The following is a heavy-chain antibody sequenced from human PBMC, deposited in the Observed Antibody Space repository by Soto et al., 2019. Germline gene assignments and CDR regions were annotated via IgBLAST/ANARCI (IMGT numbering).Heavy chain of an antibody. CDR2: INSDGSSS. Sequence: GGSLRLSCAASGFTFSSYWMHWVRQTPGKGLVWVSRINSDGSSSTYADSVKGRFTISRDNAKNMLYLQMNSLRAEDTAVYYCAREWLQYNFGYWGQGALVTV. D-gene: IGHD5-12*01. CDR3: AREWLQYNFGY. CDR1: GFTFSSYW. J-gene: IGHJ4*02. V-gene: IGHV3-74*01.